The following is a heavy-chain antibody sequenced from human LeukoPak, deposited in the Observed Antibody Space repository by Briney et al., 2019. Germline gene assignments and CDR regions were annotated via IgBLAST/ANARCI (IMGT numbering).Heavy chain of an antibody. V-gene: IGHV4-39*01. Sequence: SETLSLTCSVSGDSIDSVSYYWGWIRQAPGKGLEWIGNIYYNGRTYYSPSLKSRGTISVDTSNNQFSLKLSSVTAADTAVYYCARITDRTTFGEIMHGFDIWGQGTPVTVSS. CDR3: ARITDRTTFGEIMHGFDI. CDR2: IYYNGRT. D-gene: IGHD3-3*01. J-gene: IGHJ3*02. CDR1: GDSIDSVSYY.